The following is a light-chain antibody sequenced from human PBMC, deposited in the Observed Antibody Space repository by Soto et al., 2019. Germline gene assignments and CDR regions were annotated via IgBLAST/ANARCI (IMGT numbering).Light chain of an antibody. J-gene: IGKJ1*01. CDR2: DAS. CDR1: QSISSW. CDR3: QQYNSYSWT. Sequence: DIQMTQSPSTLSASVGDRVTITCRASQSISSWLAWYQQKPGKAPKVLIYDASTVERGVPSRFSGSVSGPEFTLPISRLQPYDFATYYCQQYNSYSWTYGQGAKVEIK. V-gene: IGKV1-5*01.